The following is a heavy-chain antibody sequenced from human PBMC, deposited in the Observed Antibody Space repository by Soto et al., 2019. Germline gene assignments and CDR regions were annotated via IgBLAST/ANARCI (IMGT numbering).Heavy chain of an antibody. Sequence: QVQLQESGPGLVKPSEILSITCTVSGGSVSSGSYYWSWIRRPPGKGLEWIGYIYYSESTNYNPSLRSRVTISVGTSKNQFSLKLSSVTAADTAVYYCARAHPHIVVVTATFLFDYWGQGTLVTVSS. CDR1: GGSVSSGSYY. CDR3: ARAHPHIVVVTATFLFDY. J-gene: IGHJ4*02. V-gene: IGHV4-61*01. CDR2: IYYSEST. D-gene: IGHD2-21*02.